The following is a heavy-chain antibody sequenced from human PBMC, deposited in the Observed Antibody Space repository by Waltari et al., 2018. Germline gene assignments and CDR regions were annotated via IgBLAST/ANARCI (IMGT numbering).Heavy chain of an antibody. J-gene: IGHJ4*02. D-gene: IGHD6-13*01. V-gene: IGHV3-53*01. Sequence: EVQLVESGGGLIQPGGSLTLSCAASGFSVRNTYKAWVRQAPGKGQEWVSGINDGDGTHYIDSVKGRFTISRDNSKNTLNLQMNSLRVDDTAVYYCGLQIAPVPRAYFDYGGQGTLVTVSS. CDR2: INDGDGT. CDR3: GLQIAPVPRAYFDY. CDR1: GFSVRNTY.